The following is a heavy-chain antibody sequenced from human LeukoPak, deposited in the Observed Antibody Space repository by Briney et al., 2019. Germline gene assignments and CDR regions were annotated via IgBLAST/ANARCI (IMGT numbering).Heavy chain of an antibody. Sequence: GGALRISFSASGFPFSSYLMSWGRPAPGKGLGGVANIKQDGSEEVYVDSVKGRFTISRDNAKNSLFLQMNTLRAEDTAVYYCARDPYSSTWSYGMDVWGQGTTVTVSS. CDR1: GFPFSSYL. CDR3: ARDPYSSTWSYGMDV. V-gene: IGHV3-7*05. J-gene: IGHJ6*02. D-gene: IGHD6-6*01. CDR2: IKQDGSEE.